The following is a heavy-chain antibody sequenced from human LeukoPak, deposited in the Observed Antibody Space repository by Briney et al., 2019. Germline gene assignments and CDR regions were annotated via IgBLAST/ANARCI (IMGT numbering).Heavy chain of an antibody. J-gene: IGHJ4*02. V-gene: IGHV3-11*01. CDR2: ISSSGSTI. CDR3: ARTELLRYFDWLPRSPLDY. CDR1: GFTFSSYA. Sequence: AGGSLRLSCAASGFTFSSYAMSWIRQAPGKGLEWVSYISSSGSTIYYADSVKGRFTVSRDNAKNSLYLQMNSLRAEDTAVYYCARTELLRYFDWLPRSPLDYWGQGTLVTVSS. D-gene: IGHD3-9*01.